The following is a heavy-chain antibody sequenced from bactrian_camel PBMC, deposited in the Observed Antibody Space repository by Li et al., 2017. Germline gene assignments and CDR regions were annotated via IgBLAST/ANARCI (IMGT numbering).Heavy chain of an antibody. CDR2: INSDGTT. CDR1: GFTFDDPFDEVG. CDR3: ATQVERSWTDFGY. J-gene: IGHJ6*01. V-gene: IGHV3S55*01. Sequence: HVQLVESGGDSVQAGGSLRLSCTASGFTFDDPFDEVGMGWYRQAPGAECELVSTINSDGTTRYVDSVTGRFTISRDNAKDTVYLQMNTLKPEDTALYYCATQVERSWTDFGYWGQGTQVTVS. D-gene: IGHD6*01.